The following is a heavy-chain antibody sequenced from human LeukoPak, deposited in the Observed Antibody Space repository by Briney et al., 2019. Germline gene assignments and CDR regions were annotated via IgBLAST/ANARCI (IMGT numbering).Heavy chain of an antibody. D-gene: IGHD2-21*02. J-gene: IGHJ3*02. V-gene: IGHV5-51*01. CDR1: GYSFTSYW. CDR3: ARLVTDSGDDAFDI. Sequence: GESLKISCKGSGYSFTSYWIGWVRQMPGKGLEWIGIIYPGDSDTRYSPSFQGQVTISADKSISTAYLQWSSLEASDTAMYYCARLVTDSGDDAFDIWGQGTMVTVSS. CDR2: IYPGDSDT.